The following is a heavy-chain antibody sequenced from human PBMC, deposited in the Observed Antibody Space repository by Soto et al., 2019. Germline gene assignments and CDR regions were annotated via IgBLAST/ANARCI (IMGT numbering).Heavy chain of an antibody. D-gene: IGHD3-22*01. CDR1: GYSFSRYW. Sequence: EVQLVQSGAEVKKPGESLKISCKGSGYSFSRYWIAWVRQTPGKGLEWMGLIYPGDSDTRYSPSFQGQVTISADKSITTAYLQWSSLKASDTAIYYCARDTFSGESSGPHYWGQGTLVTVSS. J-gene: IGHJ4*02. V-gene: IGHV5-51*01. CDR2: IYPGDSDT. CDR3: ARDTFSGESSGPHY.